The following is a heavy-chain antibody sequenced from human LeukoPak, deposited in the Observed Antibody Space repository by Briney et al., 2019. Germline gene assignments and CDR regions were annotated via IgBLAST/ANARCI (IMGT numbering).Heavy chain of an antibody. CDR3: ARILSTFVS. J-gene: IGHJ4*02. V-gene: IGHV4-39*01. CDR2: LYYIGGT. D-gene: IGHD3-10*01. Sequence: NPSETLSLTCTVSRGSISSSSYYWGWIRQPPGKRLEWIGSLYYIGGTYYNPSLEGRVTISADSSKNQFSLKLTSVTAADTALYYCARILSTFVSLRQGSLVTVSS. CDR1: RGSISSSSYY.